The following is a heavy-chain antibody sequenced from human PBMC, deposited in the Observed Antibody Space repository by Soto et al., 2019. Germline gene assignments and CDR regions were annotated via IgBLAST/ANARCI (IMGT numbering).Heavy chain of an antibody. J-gene: IGHJ4*02. CDR2: ISYDGSDK. D-gene: IGHD3-16*02. Sequence: QVQLVESGGGVVQPGRSLRLSCAASGFTFSSYAMHWVRQAPGKGLEWVAGISYDGSDKYYADSVKGRFTISRDNSKNTLNLQMNSLRADDTAVYYCAKSLGELSPESYDYWGQGTLITVSS. CDR1: GFTFSSYA. CDR3: AKSLGELSPESYDY. V-gene: IGHV3-30*18.